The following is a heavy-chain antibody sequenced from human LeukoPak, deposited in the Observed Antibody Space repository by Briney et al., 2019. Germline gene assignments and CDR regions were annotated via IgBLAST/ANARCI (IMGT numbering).Heavy chain of an antibody. CDR1: GFTFSNAW. CDR2: IKSKTDGGTT. Sequence: GGSLRLSCAASGFTFSNAWMSWVRQAPGKGLEWVGRIKSKTDGGTTDYAAPVKGRFTISRDDSKNTLYLQMNSLKTEDTAVYYCTTDPNPTGYSYGNPFDPWGQGTLVTVSS. D-gene: IGHD5-18*01. J-gene: IGHJ5*02. CDR3: TTDPNPTGYSYGNPFDP. V-gene: IGHV3-15*01.